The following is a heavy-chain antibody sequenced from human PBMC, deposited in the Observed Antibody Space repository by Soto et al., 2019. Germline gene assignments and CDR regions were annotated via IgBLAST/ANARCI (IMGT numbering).Heavy chain of an antibody. D-gene: IGHD1-26*01. CDR3: ARTLGGATFGDAFDI. Sequence: SETLSLTCAVYGGSFRGYYWNWIRQSPGKGLEWIGEINHRGGPNYNPSLKSRITISVDTSKNQFSLKLSSVTAADTAVYYCARTLGGATFGDAFDIWGQGTMVTVSS. CDR1: GGSFRGYY. V-gene: IGHV4-34*01. J-gene: IGHJ3*02. CDR2: INHRGGP.